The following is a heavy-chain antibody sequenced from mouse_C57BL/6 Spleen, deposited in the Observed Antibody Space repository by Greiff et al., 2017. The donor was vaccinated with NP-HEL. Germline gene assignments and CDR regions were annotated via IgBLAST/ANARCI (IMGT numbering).Heavy chain of an antibody. J-gene: IGHJ3*01. V-gene: IGHV1-66*01. Sequence: QVQLKQSGPELVKPGASVKISCKASGYSFTSYYIHWVKQRPGQGLEWIGWIYPGSGNTKYNEKFKGKATLTADTSSSTAYMQLSSLTSEDSAVYYCARKEWDDYLFAYWGQGTLVTVSA. CDR1: GYSFTSYY. CDR2: IYPGSGNT. D-gene: IGHD2-4*01. CDR3: ARKEWDDYLFAY.